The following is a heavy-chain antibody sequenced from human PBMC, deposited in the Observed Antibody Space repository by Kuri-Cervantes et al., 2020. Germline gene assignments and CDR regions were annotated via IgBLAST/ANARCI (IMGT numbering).Heavy chain of an antibody. D-gene: IGHD6-25*01. CDR3: ARSAAYILDY. CDR2: ISSSSSYI. Sequence: GESLKISCAASGFTFSSYSMNWVRQAPGKGLEWVSSISSSSSYIYYADSVKGRFTISRDNAKNSLYLQMNSLRAEDTAVYYCARSAAYILDYWGQGTLVTVSS. CDR1: GFTFSSYS. J-gene: IGHJ4*02. V-gene: IGHV3-21*01.